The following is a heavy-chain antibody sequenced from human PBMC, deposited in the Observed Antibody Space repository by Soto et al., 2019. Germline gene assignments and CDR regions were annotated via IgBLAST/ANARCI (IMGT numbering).Heavy chain of an antibody. CDR1: GYTFTSHT. V-gene: IGHV1-3*01. J-gene: IGHJ4*02. D-gene: IGHD2-8*01. CDR2: IIVSHGRP. Sequence: QVQLVQSGAEVKEPGASVKVSCKASGYTFTSHTIHWARQAPGQGLEWMGWIIVSHGRPRIAPQFQGRVTFTTDTSATTAYMELNRLTSEDTAVYFCARETEDGVPGDFWGQGTLVVVSS. CDR3: ARETEDGVPGDF.